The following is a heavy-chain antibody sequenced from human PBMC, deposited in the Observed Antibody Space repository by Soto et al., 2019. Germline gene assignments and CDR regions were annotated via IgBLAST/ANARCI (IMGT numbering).Heavy chain of an antibody. J-gene: IGHJ6*02. CDR2: ISNSSSYI. D-gene: IGHD3-16*01. CDR1: GFTFSSYW. V-gene: IGHV3-21*01. CDR3: ARRLGEYYYYGMDV. Sequence: GGSLRLSCAASGFTFSSYWMHWVRQAPGKGLEWVSSISNSSSYIYYADSVKGRFTISRDNAKNSLYLQMNSLRAEDTAVYYCARRLGEYYYYGMDVWGQGTTVTVFS.